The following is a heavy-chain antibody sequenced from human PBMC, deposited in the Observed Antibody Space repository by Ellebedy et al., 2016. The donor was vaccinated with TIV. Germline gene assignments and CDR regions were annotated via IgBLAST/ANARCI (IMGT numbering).Heavy chain of an antibody. Sequence: GESLKISCAASGLRFSSYWMSWVRQAPGKGLEWVANIRQDGSDKHYVDSVRGRFTVSRDNAKTSLFLQMNSLRVEDTAVYYCATDGSYGDYRSPTHAFEMWGQGTMVSVSS. CDR3: ATDGSYGDYRSPTHAFEM. CDR2: IRQDGSDK. J-gene: IGHJ3*02. CDR1: GLRFSSYW. D-gene: IGHD4-17*01. V-gene: IGHV3-7*01.